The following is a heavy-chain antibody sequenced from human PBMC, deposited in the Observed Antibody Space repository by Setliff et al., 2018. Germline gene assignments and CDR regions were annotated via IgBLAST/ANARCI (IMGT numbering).Heavy chain of an antibody. Sequence: FTCAIYGQSFSDYYWSWVRQPPGKGLEWIGEIYHSGSTNYNPSLKSRVTISVDTSKNQFSLKLSSVTAADTAVYYCARDRQYCSSPTCYSSYFYYYGMDVWGQGTTVTVSS. D-gene: IGHD2-2*02. CDR3: ARDRQYCSSPTCYSSYFYYYGMDV. V-gene: IGHV4-34*01. J-gene: IGHJ6*02. CDR1: GQSFSDYY. CDR2: IYHSGST.